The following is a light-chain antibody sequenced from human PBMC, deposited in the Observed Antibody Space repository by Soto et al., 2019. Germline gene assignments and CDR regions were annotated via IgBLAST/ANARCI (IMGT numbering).Light chain of an antibody. J-gene: IGLJ1*01. CDR3: SSYTSSSTLV. CDR1: SSDVGGYNY. V-gene: IGLV2-14*01. Sequence: ALTQPASVSGSPGQSITISCTGTSSDVGGYNYVSWYQQHPGKAPKLMIYEVSNRPSGVSNRFSGSNSGNRASLTISGLQTEDEADYYCSSYTSSSTLVFGTGTKVTVL. CDR2: EVS.